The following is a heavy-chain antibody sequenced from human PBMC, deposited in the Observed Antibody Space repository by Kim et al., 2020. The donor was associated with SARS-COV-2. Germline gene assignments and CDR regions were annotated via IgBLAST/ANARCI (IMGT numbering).Heavy chain of an antibody. CDR2: IYSGGST. CDR1: GFTVSSNY. J-gene: IGHJ6*02. D-gene: IGHD4-17*01. CDR3: ASYYGDYFVLGMDV. Sequence: GGSLRLSCAASGFTVSSNYMSWVRQAPGKGLEWVSVIYSGGSTYYADSVKGRFTISRDNSKNTLYLQMNSLRAEDTAVYYCASYYGDYFVLGMDVWGQGTPVTVSS. V-gene: IGHV3-53*01.